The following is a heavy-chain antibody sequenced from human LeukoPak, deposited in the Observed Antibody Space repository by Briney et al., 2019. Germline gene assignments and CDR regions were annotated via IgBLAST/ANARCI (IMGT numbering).Heavy chain of an antibody. J-gene: IGHJ6*03. CDR1: GFTFSSYW. CDR3: AREIGITMVRGGYYYMDV. Sequence: PGGSLRLSCAASGFTFSSYWMHWVRQAPGKGLVWVSRINSDGSSTSYADSVKGRFTISRDNAKNSLYLQMNSLRAEDTALYYCAREIGITMVRGGYYYMDVWGKGTTVTVSS. CDR2: INSDGSST. V-gene: IGHV3-74*01. D-gene: IGHD3-10*01.